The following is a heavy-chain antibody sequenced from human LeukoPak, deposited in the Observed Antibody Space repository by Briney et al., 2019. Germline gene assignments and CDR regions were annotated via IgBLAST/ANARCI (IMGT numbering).Heavy chain of an antibody. J-gene: IGHJ6*02. CDR2: INPNSGGT. CDR1: GYTFTGYY. CDR3: ARDQGYCSSTSCFNYYYGMDV. V-gene: IGHV1-2*02. Sequence: ASVKVSCKASGYTFTGYYMHWVRRAPGQGLEWMGWINPNSGGTNYAQKFQGRVTMTRDTSISTAYMELSRLRSDDTAAYYCARDQGYCSSTSCFNYYYGMDVWGQGTTATVSS. D-gene: IGHD2-2*01.